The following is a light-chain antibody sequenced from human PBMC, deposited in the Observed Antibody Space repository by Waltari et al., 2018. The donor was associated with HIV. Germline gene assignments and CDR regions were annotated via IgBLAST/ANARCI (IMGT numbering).Light chain of an antibody. CDR1: PGITDS. Sequence: DIQMAQSPSSLSPSLGSRVTIPCRASPGITDSLAWYQHKPGQALELLVFGASGLETGVPPRFSGSGSGKTYTLTITGLQPEDSATYDCHQYDTVPYTFGQGTNLEI. J-gene: IGKJ2*01. CDR3: HQYDTVPYT. CDR2: GAS. V-gene: IGKV1-NL1*01.